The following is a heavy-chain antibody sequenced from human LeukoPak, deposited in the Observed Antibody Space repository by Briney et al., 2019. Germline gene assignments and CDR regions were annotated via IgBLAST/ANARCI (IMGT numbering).Heavy chain of an antibody. Sequence: MSSQTLSLTCTVSGGSISSGGYYWNWIRQPPGKGLDWIRYIYHSGSTNYKPSLKSRVTISVDTSKTQISLKLRAVTAADTAVYYCARSRVWSDYWGYFAYWGQGTLVTVSS. CDR2: IYHSGST. D-gene: IGHD3-3*01. CDR3: ARSRVWSDYWGYFAY. V-gene: IGHV4-61*08. J-gene: IGHJ4*02. CDR1: GGSISSGGYY.